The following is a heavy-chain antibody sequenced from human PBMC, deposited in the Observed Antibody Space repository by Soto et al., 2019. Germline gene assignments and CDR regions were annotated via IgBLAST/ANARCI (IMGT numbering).Heavy chain of an antibody. CDR3: AREGDFWSGYMNWFDP. CDR2: IYYSGST. V-gene: IGHV4-30-4*01. J-gene: IGHJ5*02. Sequence: QVQLQESGPGLVKPSQTLSLTCTVSGGSISSGDYYWSWIRQPPGKGLEWIGYIYYSGSTYYNPSLKSLVTISVDTPKNQFSLKLSSVTAADTALYYCAREGDFWSGYMNWFDPWGQGTLVTVSS. D-gene: IGHD3-3*01. CDR1: GGSISSGDYY.